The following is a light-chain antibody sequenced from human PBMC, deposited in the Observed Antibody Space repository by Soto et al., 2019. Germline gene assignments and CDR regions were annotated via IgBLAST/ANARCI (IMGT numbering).Light chain of an antibody. CDR1: QNIKSF. V-gene: IGKV1-39*01. J-gene: IGKJ4*01. CDR3: QQTYFAPVT. Sequence: DIQMTQSPSSLSASVGERVTITCRAIQNIKSFLNWYQQKPGKAPKLLIYATSSVQSGVPARFSGGRSGTDSRLSISSLQPEDVATYYCQQTYFAPVTFGGGTKVEI. CDR2: ATS.